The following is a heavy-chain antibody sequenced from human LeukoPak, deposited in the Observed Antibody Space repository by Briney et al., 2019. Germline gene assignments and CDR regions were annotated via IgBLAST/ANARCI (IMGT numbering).Heavy chain of an antibody. V-gene: IGHV3-7*01. J-gene: IGHJ4*02. Sequence: GGSLRLSCAASGLTFSSYWMSWVRQAPGKGLEWVANIKQDGSEKYYVDSVKGRFTTSRDNAKNSLYLQMNSLRAEDTAVYYCATLRWLDYWGQGTLVTVSS. D-gene: IGHD4-17*01. CDR1: GLTFSSYW. CDR3: ATLRWLDY. CDR2: IKQDGSEK.